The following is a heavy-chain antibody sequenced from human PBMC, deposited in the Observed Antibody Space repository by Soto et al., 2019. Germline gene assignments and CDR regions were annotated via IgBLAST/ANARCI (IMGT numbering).Heavy chain of an antibody. CDR1: GLTVSNAY. Sequence: EVQLVESGGGLIQPGGSLRLSCAASGLTVSNAYMAWVRQAPGMGLEWVSVIYDNGTTYYADSVKGRFTISRDTSTNTLSLQMDSLRAEDTAVYYCVRPLPSGRNYVLDVWGQGTTVTVS. V-gene: IGHV3-53*01. J-gene: IGHJ6*02. CDR3: VRPLPSGRNYVLDV. D-gene: IGHD1-7*01. CDR2: IYDNGTT.